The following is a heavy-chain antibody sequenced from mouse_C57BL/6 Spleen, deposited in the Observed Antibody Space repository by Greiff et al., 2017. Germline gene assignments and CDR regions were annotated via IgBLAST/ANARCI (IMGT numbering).Heavy chain of an antibody. CDR1: GYTFTSYW. Sequence: VQLQQSGAELVKPGASVKLSCKASGYTFTSYWMQWVKQRPGQGLEWIGEIDPSDSYPNYNQKFKGKATLTVDTSSSTAYMQLSSLTPEDSAVFYCAREAGPDYWGQGTTLTVSS. D-gene: IGHD3-2*02. J-gene: IGHJ2*01. CDR3: AREAGPDY. CDR2: IDPSDSYP. V-gene: IGHV1-50*01.